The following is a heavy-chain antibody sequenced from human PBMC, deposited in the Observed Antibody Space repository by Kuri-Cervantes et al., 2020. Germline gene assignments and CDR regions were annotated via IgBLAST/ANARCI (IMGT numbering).Heavy chain of an antibody. V-gene: IGHV3-30-3*01. CDR3: ARDLGGIAAWTQRYHYGMDV. D-gene: IGHD6-13*01. Sequence: GESLKISCAASGFTFSSYAMHWVRQAPGKGLEWVAVISYDGSNKYYADSVKGRFTISRDNSKNTLYLQMNSLRAEDTAVYYCARDLGGIAAWTQRYHYGMDVWGQGTTVTVSS. CDR1: GFTFSSYA. CDR2: ISYDGSNK. J-gene: IGHJ6*02.